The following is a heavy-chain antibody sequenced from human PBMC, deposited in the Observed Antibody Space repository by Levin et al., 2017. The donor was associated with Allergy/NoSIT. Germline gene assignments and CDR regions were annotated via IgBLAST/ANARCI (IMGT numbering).Heavy chain of an antibody. CDR2: ISAYNGNT. J-gene: IGHJ4*02. Sequence: KISCKASGYTFTSYGISWVRQAPGQGLEWMGWISAYNGNTNYAQKLQGRVTMTTDTSTSTAYMELRSLRSDDTAVYYCARRIPYYYDSRGLDYWGQGTLVTVSS. CDR1: GYTFTSYG. D-gene: IGHD3-22*01. CDR3: ARRIPYYYDSRGLDY. V-gene: IGHV1-18*01.